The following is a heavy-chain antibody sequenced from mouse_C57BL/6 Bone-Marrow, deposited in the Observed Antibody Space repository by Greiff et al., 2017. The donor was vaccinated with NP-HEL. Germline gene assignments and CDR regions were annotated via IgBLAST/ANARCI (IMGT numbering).Heavy chain of an antibody. CDR2: IYPSDSET. V-gene: IGHV1-61*01. CDR3: VGNWDVRGY. CDR1: GYTFTSYW. D-gene: IGHD4-1*02. J-gene: IGHJ2*01. Sequence: QVQLQQPGAELVRPGSSVKLSCKASGYTFTSYWMDWVKQRPGQGLEWIGNIYPSDSETHYNQKFKDKATLTVDKSSSKAYMQLSSLTSEDSAVYYCVGNWDVRGYWGQGTTLTVSS.